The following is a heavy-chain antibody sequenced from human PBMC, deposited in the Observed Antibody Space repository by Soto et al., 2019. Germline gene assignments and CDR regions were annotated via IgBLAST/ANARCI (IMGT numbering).Heavy chain of an antibody. CDR2: INHSGIT. D-gene: IGHD6-13*01. CDR1: GESFSDYY. V-gene: IGHV4-34*01. CDR3: AVSLGVAAAGSSWFDP. Sequence: SETLSLTCEAYGESFSDYYWSWFRQPPGKGLEWIGYINHSGITHYNPSLKSRVTISVDTSKNQFSLKLSSVTAADTAVYYCAVSLGVAAAGSSWFDPWGQGTLVTVSS. J-gene: IGHJ5*02.